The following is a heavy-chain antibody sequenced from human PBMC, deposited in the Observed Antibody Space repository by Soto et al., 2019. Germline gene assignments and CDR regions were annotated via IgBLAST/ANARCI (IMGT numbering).Heavy chain of an antibody. CDR3: ARHLAVHDFFGNRPHYYYMDV. V-gene: IGHV2-70*11. J-gene: IGHJ6*03. CDR2: IDWDDDK. CDR1: GFSLSTSGMC. D-gene: IGHD2-21*02. Sequence: SGPTLVNPXQTLTLTCTFSGFSLSTSGMCVSWIRQPPGKALEWLARIDWDDDKYYSTSLKTRLTISKDTSKNQVVLTMTNMDPVDTAPYYCARHLAVHDFFGNRPHYYYMDVWGKGTTVPAP.